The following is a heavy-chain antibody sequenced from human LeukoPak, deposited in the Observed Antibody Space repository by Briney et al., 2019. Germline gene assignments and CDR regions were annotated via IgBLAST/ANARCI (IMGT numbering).Heavy chain of an antibody. CDR3: ARDLSGDTGGY. Sequence: GGSLRLSCAASGFTFDDYAMHWVRQAPGKGLEWVSLISWDGGSTYYADSVKGRFTISRDNSKNTLYPQMNSLRAEDTAVYYCARDLSGDTGGYWGQGTLVTVSS. V-gene: IGHV3-43D*03. CDR2: ISWDGGST. J-gene: IGHJ4*02. D-gene: IGHD4-17*01. CDR1: GFTFDDYA.